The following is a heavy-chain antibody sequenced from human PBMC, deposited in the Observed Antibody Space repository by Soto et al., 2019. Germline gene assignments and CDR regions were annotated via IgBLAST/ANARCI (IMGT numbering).Heavy chain of an antibody. V-gene: IGHV4-61*01. D-gene: IGHD6-19*01. Sequence: QVQLQESGPGLVKPSETLSLTCTVSGGSVSSGRYYWSWSRQPPGKGLEWIGYIYYSGSTNYKSSLRSRVTISLDTSKNQFSLNLSSVTAADTAVYYCARSGADSGWLGGQGTLVTVSS. CDR1: GGSVSSGRYY. J-gene: IGHJ4*02. CDR2: IYYSGST. CDR3: ARSGADSGWL.